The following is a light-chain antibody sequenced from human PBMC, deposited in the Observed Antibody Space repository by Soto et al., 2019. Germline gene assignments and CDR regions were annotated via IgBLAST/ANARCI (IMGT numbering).Light chain of an antibody. CDR1: SSDVGGYNY. V-gene: IGLV2-11*01. Sequence: QSALTQPRSVSGSPGQSVTISCTGTSSDVGGYNYVSWYQQHPGKAPKPMIYDVNKRPSGVPDRFSGSKSGNTASPTISGLQAEDEADYYCCSYAGSYTYVFGTGTKVTVL. CDR3: CSYAGSYTYV. J-gene: IGLJ1*01. CDR2: DVN.